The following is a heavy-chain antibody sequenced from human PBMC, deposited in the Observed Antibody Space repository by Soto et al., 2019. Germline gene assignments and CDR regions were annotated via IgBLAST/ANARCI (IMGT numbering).Heavy chain of an antibody. D-gene: IGHD1-1*01. J-gene: IGHJ4*02. Sequence: GGSLRLSCAASGFTFSSYSMSWVRQAPGKGLEWVSYISSSSSTIYYADSVKGRFTISRDNAKNSLYLQMNSLRAEDTAVYYCVRGDNWNDEASDYWGQGTLVTVSS. CDR1: GFTFSSYS. CDR3: VRGDNWNDEASDY. CDR2: ISSSSSTI. V-gene: IGHV3-48*01.